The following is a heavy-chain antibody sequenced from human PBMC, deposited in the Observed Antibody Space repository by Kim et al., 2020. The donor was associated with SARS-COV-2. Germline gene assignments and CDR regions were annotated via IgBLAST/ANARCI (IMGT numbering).Heavy chain of an antibody. CDR2: IYYSGST. Sequence: SETLSLTCTVSGGSISSYYWSWIRQPPGKGLEWIGYIYYSGSTNYNPSLKSRVTISVDTSKNQFSLKLSSVTAADTAVYYCARARSGWPSHYYYYGMDVWGQGTTVTVSS. CDR1: GGSISSYY. V-gene: IGHV4-59*13. D-gene: IGHD6-19*01. J-gene: IGHJ6*02. CDR3: ARARSGWPSHYYYYGMDV.